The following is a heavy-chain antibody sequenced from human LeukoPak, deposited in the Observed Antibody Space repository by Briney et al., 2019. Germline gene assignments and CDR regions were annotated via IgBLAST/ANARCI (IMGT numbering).Heavy chain of an antibody. D-gene: IGHD3-9*01. CDR3: ARVTGLTGYYPYYYYYYMDV. J-gene: IGHJ6*03. CDR2: INHSGST. Sequence: PSETLSLTCAVYGGSFSGYYWSWIRQPPGKGLEWIGEINHSGSTNYNPSLKSRVTISVDTSKNQFSLKLSSVTAADTAVYYCARVTGLTGYYPYYYYYYMDVWGKGTTVTISS. CDR1: GGSFSGYY. V-gene: IGHV4-34*01.